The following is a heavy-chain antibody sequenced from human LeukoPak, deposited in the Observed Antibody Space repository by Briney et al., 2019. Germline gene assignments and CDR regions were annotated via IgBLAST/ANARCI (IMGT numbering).Heavy chain of an antibody. D-gene: IGHD3-10*01. CDR3: ARRYPSVRGANLRPQEVRKYYFDY. CDR1: GESFRDYY. Sequence: PSETLSLTCAVYGESFRDYYWSWIRQPPGKGLEWIGDISHSGITNYNPSLKSPVTISVDTSKNQFSLKLSSVTAADTAVYYCARRYPSVRGANLRPQEVRKYYFDYWGQGTLVTVSS. J-gene: IGHJ4*02. CDR2: ISHSGIT. V-gene: IGHV4-34*01.